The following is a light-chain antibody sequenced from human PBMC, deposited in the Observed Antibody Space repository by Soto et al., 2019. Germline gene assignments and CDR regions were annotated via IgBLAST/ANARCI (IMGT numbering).Light chain of an antibody. Sequence: QSVLTQPASVSGSPGQSVTISCTGTSSDVGGYNYVSWYRQNAGKAPKLTIYDVSNRPSGVSDRFSGSKSGNTASLTISGLQAEDEADYYCSSYTSGTTRYVFGTGTKVTVL. CDR3: SSYTSGTTRYV. J-gene: IGLJ1*01. CDR2: DVS. CDR1: SSDVGGYNY. V-gene: IGLV2-14*03.